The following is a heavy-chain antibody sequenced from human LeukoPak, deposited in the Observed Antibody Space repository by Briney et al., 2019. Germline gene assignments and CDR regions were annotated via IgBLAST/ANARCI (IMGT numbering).Heavy chain of an antibody. CDR3: ARYFDY. Sequence: SETLSLTRSVFGDSISDYYWNWIRQSAGKGLEWIGYVHYSGSSKSNPSLESRVTLSLDMSTDQVSLKMISVTAADTAVYYCARYFDYWGQGILVTVSS. CDR2: VHYSGSS. J-gene: IGHJ4*02. V-gene: IGHV4-59*01. CDR1: GDSISDYY.